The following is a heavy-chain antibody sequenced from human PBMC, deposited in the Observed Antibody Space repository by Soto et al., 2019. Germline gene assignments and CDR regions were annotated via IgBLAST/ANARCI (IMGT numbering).Heavy chain of an antibody. Sequence: QVQLQESGPGLVKPSQTLSLTYSVSGVSISTGQYYWSWIRQSPGGGLQWIGYISYTGSTYYNPALKSRVSISADTTKIRFSLTLVNVTAADTAVYFCARDNGDGYNEGAFDIWGQGTMVTVSS. CDR3: ARDNGDGYNEGAFDI. CDR1: GVSISTGQYY. CDR2: ISYTGST. V-gene: IGHV4-30-4*01. D-gene: IGHD2-21*01. J-gene: IGHJ3*02.